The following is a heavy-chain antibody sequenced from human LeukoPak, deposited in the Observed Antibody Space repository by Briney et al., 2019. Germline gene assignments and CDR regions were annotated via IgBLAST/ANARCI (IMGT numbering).Heavy chain of an antibody. D-gene: IGHD3-22*01. V-gene: IGHV4-34*01. CDR1: GGSFSGYY. CDR3: ARKRQYYYDSSGYLLHYFDY. Sequence: SETLSLTCAVYGGSFSGYYWSWIRQPPGKGLEWIGSIYYSGSTYYNPSLKSRVTISVDTSKNQFSLKLSSVTAADTAVYYCARKRQYYYDSSGYLLHYFDYWGQGTLVTVSS. J-gene: IGHJ4*02. CDR2: IYYSGST.